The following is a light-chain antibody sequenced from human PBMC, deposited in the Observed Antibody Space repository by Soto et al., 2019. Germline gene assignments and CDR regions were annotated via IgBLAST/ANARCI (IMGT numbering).Light chain of an antibody. CDR1: SSDVGGYKY. CDR3: SSNTSSTTYV. CDR2: EVS. Sequence: QSALTQPASVSGSPGQSITISCTGTSSDVGGYKYVSWYQQHPGKAPKVMIYEVSNRPSGVSNRFSGSKSGNTASLTISGLQADDEADYYCSSNTSSTTYVFGPGTKLTVL. V-gene: IGLV2-14*01. J-gene: IGLJ1*01.